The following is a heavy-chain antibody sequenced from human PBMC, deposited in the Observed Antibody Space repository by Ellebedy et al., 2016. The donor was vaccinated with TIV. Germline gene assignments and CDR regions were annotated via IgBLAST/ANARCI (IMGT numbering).Heavy chain of an antibody. Sequence: GESLKISCAASGVTFSMYSLHWVRQAPGMGLEWLSLISYDGSNQYYADSVRGRFTISRDNSKNTLFLQMNSLRAEDTAVYYCARDLGRYFPRSVFDMWGQGTMVTVSS. J-gene: IGHJ3*02. D-gene: IGHD2-15*01. CDR3: ARDLGRYFPRSVFDM. CDR1: GVTFSMYS. CDR2: ISYDGSNQ. V-gene: IGHV3-30-3*01.